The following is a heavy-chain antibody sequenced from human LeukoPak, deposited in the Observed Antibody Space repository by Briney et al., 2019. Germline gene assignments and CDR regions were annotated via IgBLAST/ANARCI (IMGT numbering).Heavy chain of an antibody. Sequence: GGSVSPFREATGLSFSGYAMSWVRQAPGKGLEWVSHISHTGGDTHYAHSVKGRFTISRDSSALYLQMNGLRAEDRATYCCGRKHLQTPLVFLDVWGQGTTVTVSS. J-gene: IGHJ6*02. V-gene: IGHV3-23*01. D-gene: IGHD3-16*01. CDR3: GRKHLQTPLVFLDV. CDR2: ISHTGGDT. CDR1: GLSFSGYA.